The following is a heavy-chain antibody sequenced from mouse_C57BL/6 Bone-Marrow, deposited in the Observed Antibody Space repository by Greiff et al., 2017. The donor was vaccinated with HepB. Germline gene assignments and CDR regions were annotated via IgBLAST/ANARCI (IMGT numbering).Heavy chain of an antibody. CDR2: IFPGSGST. D-gene: IGHD1-1*01. V-gene: IGHV1-75*01. J-gene: IGHJ2*01. CDR3: ERKEDYGRGLLNY. Sequence: VQLQQSGPELVKPGASVKISCKASGYTFTDYYINWVKQRPGQGLEWIGWIFPGSGSTYYNEKFKGKATLTVDKSSSTAYMLLSSLTSEDSAVYFCERKEDYGRGLLNYWGQGTTLTVSS. CDR1: GYTFTDYY.